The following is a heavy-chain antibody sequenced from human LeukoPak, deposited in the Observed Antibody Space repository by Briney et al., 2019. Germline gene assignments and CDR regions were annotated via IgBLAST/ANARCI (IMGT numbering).Heavy chain of an antibody. D-gene: IGHD6-19*01. J-gene: IGHJ4*02. CDR2: ISGSGGST. V-gene: IGHV3-23*01. CDR1: GFTFSSYA. Sequence: PGGSLRLSCAASGFTFSSYAMSWVRQAPGKGLEWVSAISGSGGSTYYADSVKGRFTISRDNSKNTLYLQMNSLRAEDTAVYYCAKVRSSSGWYPVDYWGQGTLVTVSS. CDR3: AKVRSSSGWYPVDY.